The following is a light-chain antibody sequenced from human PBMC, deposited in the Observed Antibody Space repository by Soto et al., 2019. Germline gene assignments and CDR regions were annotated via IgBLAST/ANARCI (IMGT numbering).Light chain of an antibody. V-gene: IGKV1-12*01. CDR1: QGISNW. Sequence: DIQMTQSPSSVSASVGDRVIVTCRASQGISNWLAWYQQKPGKAPKLLIYAASTLQTGVPSRFSGSGSGTEFTLTISNLQPEDFATYYCQHAYSFPAFTFGPGTKVDVK. CDR2: AAS. CDR3: QHAYSFPAFT. J-gene: IGKJ3*01.